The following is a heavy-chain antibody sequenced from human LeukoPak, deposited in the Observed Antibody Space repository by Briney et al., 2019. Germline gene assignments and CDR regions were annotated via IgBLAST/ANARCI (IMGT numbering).Heavy chain of an antibody. V-gene: IGHV1-69*01. CDR3: AQGVRQWLVSYFDY. J-gene: IGHJ4*02. CDR1: GGTFSSYA. CDR2: IIPIFGTA. Sequence: GSSVKVSCKASGGTFSSYAISWVRQAPGQGLEWMGGIIPIFGTANYAQKFQGRVTITADESTSTAYMELSSLRSEDTAVYYCAQGVRQWLVSYFDYWGQGTLVTVSS. D-gene: IGHD6-19*01.